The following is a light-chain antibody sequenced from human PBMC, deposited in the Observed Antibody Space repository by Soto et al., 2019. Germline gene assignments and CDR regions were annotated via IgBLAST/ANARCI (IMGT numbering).Light chain of an antibody. CDR2: EVT. V-gene: IGLV2-8*01. CDR3: SAYAGSNTFV. J-gene: IGLJ1*01. Sequence: QSVLAQPPSASGSPGQSVTISCPGTSSDVGDNYVSWYQQHLRKAHELISYEVTRRPSRVPDRFSCSKSGNTASLSVSSLLPDDDADYYCSAYAGSNTFVFGSGTKVTVL. CDR1: SSDVGDNY.